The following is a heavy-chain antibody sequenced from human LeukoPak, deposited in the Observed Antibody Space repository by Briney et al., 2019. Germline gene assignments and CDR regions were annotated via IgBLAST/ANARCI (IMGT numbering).Heavy chain of an antibody. D-gene: IGHD5-18*01. CDR3: AGRPDTAMVPIFDY. J-gene: IGHJ4*02. V-gene: IGHV1-2*02. CDR1: GYTSTAYY. CDR2: INPSSGGT. Sequence: ASVKVSCKASGYTSTAYYVHWLRQAPGQGLEWMGWINPSSGGTNYAQKFQGRVTMTGDTSISTVYMELSRLSSDDTAVYFCAGRPDTAMVPIFDYWGQGTLVTISS.